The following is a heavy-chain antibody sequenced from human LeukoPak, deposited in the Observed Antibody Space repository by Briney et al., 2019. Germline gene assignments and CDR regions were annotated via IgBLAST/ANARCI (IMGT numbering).Heavy chain of an antibody. D-gene: IGHD3-3*01. Sequence: ASVKVSCKVSGYTFTDYYMHWVQQAPGKGLEWMGLADPEDGETIYAEKFQGRVTITADTSTDTAYMELSSLRSEDTAVYYCATLRFLEWFSYYYYMDVWGKGTTVTVSS. J-gene: IGHJ6*03. CDR3: ATLRFLEWFSYYYYMDV. V-gene: IGHV1-69-2*01. CDR2: ADPEDGET. CDR1: GYTFTDYY.